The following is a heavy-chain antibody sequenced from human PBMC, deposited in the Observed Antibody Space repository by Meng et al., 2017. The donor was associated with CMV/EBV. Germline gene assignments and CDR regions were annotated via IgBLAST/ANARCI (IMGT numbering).Heavy chain of an antibody. J-gene: IGHJ6*02. CDR3: ARPIYSGSYWGFDYGMDV. V-gene: IGHV3-21*01. Sequence: GESLKISCAASGFTFSSYSMNWVRQAPGKGLEWVSSISSSSSYIYYADSVKGRFTISRDNAKNSLYLQMNSLRAEDTAVYYCARPIYSGSYWGFDYGMDVWGQGTTVTV. CDR1: GFTFSSYS. CDR2: ISSSSSYI. D-gene: IGHD1-26*01.